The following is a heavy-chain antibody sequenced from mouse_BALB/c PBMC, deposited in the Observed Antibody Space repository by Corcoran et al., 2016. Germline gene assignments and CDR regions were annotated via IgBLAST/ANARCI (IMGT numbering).Heavy chain of an antibody. CDR3: AREANWDLFAY. V-gene: IGHV3-6*02. D-gene: IGHD4-1*01. CDR2: ISYDGSN. CDR1: GYSITSGYY. J-gene: IGHJ3*01. Sequence: DVQLQESGPGLVKPSQSLSLTCSVTGYSITSGYYWNWIRQFPGNKLEWMGYISYDGSNNYNPSLKNRISITRDTSKNQFFLKLNSVTTEDTATYYCAREANWDLFAYWGQGTLVTVSA.